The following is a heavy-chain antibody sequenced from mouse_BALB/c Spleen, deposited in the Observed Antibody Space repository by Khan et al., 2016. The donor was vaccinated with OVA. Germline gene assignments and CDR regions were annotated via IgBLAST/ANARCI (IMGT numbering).Heavy chain of an antibody. Sequence: EVKLEESGPGLVKPSQSLSLTCTVAGYSITSDYAWNWIRQFPGNKLEWMGYISYSGSTGYNPYLKSRISITRDNSKNPFVLQLNSVTTEDTATYYCASELGRYYAMDYWGQGTSVTVSS. V-gene: IGHV3-2*02. D-gene: IGHD4-1*01. J-gene: IGHJ4*01. CDR3: ASELGRYYAMDY. CDR2: ISYSGST. CDR1: GYSITSDYA.